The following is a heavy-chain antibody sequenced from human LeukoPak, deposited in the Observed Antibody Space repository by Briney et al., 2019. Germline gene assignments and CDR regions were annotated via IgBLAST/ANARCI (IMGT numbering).Heavy chain of an antibody. Sequence: SETLSLTCAVYGGSFSGYYWSWIRQPPGKGLEWIGEINHSGSTNYNPSLKSRVTISVDTSKNQFSLKLSSVTAADTAVYYCAREGSYCSSTSCLAHDYWGQGTLVTVSS. D-gene: IGHD2-2*01. CDR3: AREGSYCSSTSCLAHDY. J-gene: IGHJ4*02. V-gene: IGHV4-34*01. CDR2: INHSGST. CDR1: GGSFSGYY.